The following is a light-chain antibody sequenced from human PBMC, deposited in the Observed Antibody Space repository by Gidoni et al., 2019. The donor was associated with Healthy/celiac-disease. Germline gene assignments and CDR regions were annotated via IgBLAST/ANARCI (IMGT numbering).Light chain of an antibody. CDR1: QSVLYSSNNKNY. CDR2: WAS. J-gene: IGKJ1*01. CDR3: QQYYSTPWT. V-gene: IGKV4-1*01. Sequence: DIVMTQSTDSLAVSLGERATINCKSSQSVLYSSNNKNYLAWYQPKPGQPPKLLIYWASTRESGVPDRFSGSGSGTDFTLTISSLQAEDVAVYYCQQYYSTPWTFGQGTKVEIK.